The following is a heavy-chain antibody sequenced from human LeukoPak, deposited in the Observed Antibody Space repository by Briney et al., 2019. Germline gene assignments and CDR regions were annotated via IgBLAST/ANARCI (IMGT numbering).Heavy chain of an antibody. V-gene: IGHV5-51*01. CDR3: ARHRGRYSSSWFSSFNFGFDY. D-gene: IGHD6-13*01. J-gene: IGHJ4*02. Sequence: GESLKISCKGSGYSFTTYWIGWVRRMPGKGLEWMGIIFPGDSDTRYSPSFQGQVTISADKSINAAYLQWRSLKASDTAMYYCARHRGRYSSSWFSSFNFGFDYWGQGTLVTVSS. CDR2: IFPGDSDT. CDR1: GYSFTTYW.